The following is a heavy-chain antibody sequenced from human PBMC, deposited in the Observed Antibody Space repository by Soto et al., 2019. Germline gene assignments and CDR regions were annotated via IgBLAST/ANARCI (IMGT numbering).Heavy chain of an antibody. V-gene: IGHV3-23*01. CDR3: AKGRGGNNRYSFDY. Sequence: GGSLRLSCAASGFTFSSYAMTWVRQAPGEGLGWVSSISVSGDTTYYADSVKGRFTISRDNSKDTLYLQMNSLRAEDTAVYYCAKGRGGNNRYSFDYWGQGTLVTVSS. J-gene: IGHJ4*02. CDR2: ISVSGDTT. CDR1: GFTFSSYA. D-gene: IGHD3-10*01.